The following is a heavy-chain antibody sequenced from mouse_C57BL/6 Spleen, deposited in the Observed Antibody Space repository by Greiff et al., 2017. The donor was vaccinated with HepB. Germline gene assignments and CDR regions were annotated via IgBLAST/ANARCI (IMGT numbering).Heavy chain of an antibody. V-gene: IGHV1-82*01. D-gene: IGHD2-3*01. CDR1: GYAFSSSW. CDR2: IYPGDGDT. Sequence: VKLQQSGPELVKPGASVKISCKASGYAFSSSWMNWVKQRPGKGLEWIGRIYPGDGDTNYNGKFKGKATLTADKSSSTAYMQLSSLTSEDSAVYFCARNDGYFHYFDYWGQGTTLTVSS. CDR3: ARNDGYFHYFDY. J-gene: IGHJ2*01.